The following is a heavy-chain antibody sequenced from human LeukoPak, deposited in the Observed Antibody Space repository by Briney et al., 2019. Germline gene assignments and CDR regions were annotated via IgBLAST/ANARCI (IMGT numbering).Heavy chain of an antibody. CDR3: AREAASIAVAGTDLHGGKDY. Sequence: PSDTLSLTCTVSGGSISSGSYYWSWIRQPAGKGLEWIGRIYTSGSTNYNPSLKSRVTISVDTSKNQFSLKLSSVTAADTAVYYCAREAASIAVAGTDLHGGKDYWGQGTLVTVSS. D-gene: IGHD6-19*01. V-gene: IGHV4-61*02. CDR2: IYTSGST. J-gene: IGHJ4*02. CDR1: GGSISSGSYY.